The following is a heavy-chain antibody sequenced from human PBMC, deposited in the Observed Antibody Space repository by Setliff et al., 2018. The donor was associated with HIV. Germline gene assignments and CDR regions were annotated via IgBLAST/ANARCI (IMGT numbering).Heavy chain of an antibody. J-gene: IGHJ6*03. CDR3: ARDLRDLSDYGDAYYYYMDV. Sequence: SETLSLTCSVSGGPIRSGDYYWTWIRQPAGKGLEWIGHTYISGNSNYNPSLKSRVTISIDTSKNQFSLKLSSVTAADTAVYYCARDLRDLSDYGDAYYYYMDVWGKGAKVTVSS. V-gene: IGHV4-61*09. D-gene: IGHD4-17*01. CDR1: GGPIRSGDYY. CDR2: TYISGNS.